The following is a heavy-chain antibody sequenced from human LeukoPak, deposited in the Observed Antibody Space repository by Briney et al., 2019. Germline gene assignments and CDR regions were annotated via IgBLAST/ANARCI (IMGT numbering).Heavy chain of an antibody. V-gene: IGHV3-23*01. CDR3: AKDRAVRGVTHFDY. CDR2: ISGSGGST. D-gene: IGHD3-10*01. Sequence: GGSLRLSCAASGFTFSSYAMSWVRQATGRGLEWVSAISGSGGSTHYADSEKGRFTISRDNSNNTLYLQMNSLRAEDTAVYYCAKDRAVRGVTHFDYWGQGTLVTVSS. J-gene: IGHJ4*02. CDR1: GFTFSSYA.